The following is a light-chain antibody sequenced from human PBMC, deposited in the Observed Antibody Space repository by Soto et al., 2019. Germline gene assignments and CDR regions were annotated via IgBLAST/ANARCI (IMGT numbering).Light chain of an antibody. J-gene: IGKJ2*01. CDR2: GAS. CDR1: QSISSW. V-gene: IGKV1-5*01. Sequence: DIQMTQSPSTLPASVGERVTITCRASQSISSWLAWYQQKPGKAPRLLIYGASSLESGVPSRFSGSGSVSEFTLTIDSLQTDDFAPDYCHQYSSCSPSFGQGTKLEI. CDR3: HQYSSCSPS.